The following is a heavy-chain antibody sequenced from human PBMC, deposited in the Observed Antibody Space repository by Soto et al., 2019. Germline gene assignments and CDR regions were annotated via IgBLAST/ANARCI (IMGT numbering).Heavy chain of an antibody. CDR3: ARLTVVPYYFGS. V-gene: IGHV6-1*01. D-gene: IGHD3-22*01. Sequence: PSQTLSLTCAISGDSVSSNSATWHWIRQSPSRGLEWLGRTFYRSKWYTDYALSVRSRISINRDTSKNQFSLHLNSVTPEDTAVYYCARLTVVPYYFGSWGQGTLVTVSS. J-gene: IGHJ4*02. CDR2: TFYRSKWYT. CDR1: GDSVSSNSAT.